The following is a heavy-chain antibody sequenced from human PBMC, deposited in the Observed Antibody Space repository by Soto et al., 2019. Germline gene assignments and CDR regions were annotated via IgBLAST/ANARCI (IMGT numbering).Heavy chain of an antibody. CDR2: ISGSGDST. CDR3: AKEGQYYDILTGYRSYYGMDA. Sequence: GGSLRLSCAASGFTLSDYAMTWVRQGPGKGLEWVSAISGSGDSTYYVDSVKGRFTISRDNAKNSLYLQMNSLRAEDTAVYYCAKEGQYYDILTGYRSYYGMDAWGQGTTVTVSS. J-gene: IGHJ6*02. D-gene: IGHD3-9*01. V-gene: IGHV3-23*01. CDR1: GFTLSDYA.